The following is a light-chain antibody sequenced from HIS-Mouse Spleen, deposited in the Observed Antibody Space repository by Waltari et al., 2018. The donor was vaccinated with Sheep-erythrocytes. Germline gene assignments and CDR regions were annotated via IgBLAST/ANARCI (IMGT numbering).Light chain of an antibody. J-gene: IGLJ3*02. V-gene: IGLV5-45*03. CDR1: SGINVGTNR. Sequence: QAVLTQPSSLSASPGASASLTCTLRSGINVGTNRIYWNQHPPGSPPQYLLRYKSDSDKQQGSGVPSRFSGSKDASANAGILLISGLQSEDEADYYCMIWHSSAWVFGGGTKLTVL. CDR3: MIWHSSAWV. CDR2: YKSDSDK.